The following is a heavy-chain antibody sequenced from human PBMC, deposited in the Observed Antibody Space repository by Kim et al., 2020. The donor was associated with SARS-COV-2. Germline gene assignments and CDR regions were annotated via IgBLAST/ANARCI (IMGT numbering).Heavy chain of an antibody. D-gene: IGHD2-2*02. CDR3: ARATRYCSSTSCYKLRYYYYYMDV. Sequence: SETLSLTCAVYGGSFSGYYWSWIRQPPGKGLEWIGEINHSGSTNYNPSLKSRVTISVDTSKNQFSLKLSSVTAADTAVYYCARATRYCSSTSCYKLRYYYYYMDVWGKGTTVTVSS. V-gene: IGHV4-34*01. CDR1: GGSFSGYY. J-gene: IGHJ6*03. CDR2: INHSGST.